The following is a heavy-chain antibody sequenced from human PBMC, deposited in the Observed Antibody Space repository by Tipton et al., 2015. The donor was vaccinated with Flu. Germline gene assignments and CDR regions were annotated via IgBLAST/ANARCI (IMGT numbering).Heavy chain of an antibody. CDR3: ARGGLNRFDQ. D-gene: IGHD3-10*01. CDR2: IKQDGSEK. Sequence: SLRLSCAGSGFTVSSNYMSWVRQAPGKGLEWVANIKQDGSEKYYVDSVKGRFTISRDNAKNSLYLQMNSLRVEDTAVYYCARGGLNRFDQWGQGTLVTVSS. V-gene: IGHV3-7*01. J-gene: IGHJ4*02. CDR1: GFTVSSNY.